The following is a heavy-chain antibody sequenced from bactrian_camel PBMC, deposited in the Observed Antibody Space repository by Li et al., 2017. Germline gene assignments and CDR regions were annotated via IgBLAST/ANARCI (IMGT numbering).Heavy chain of an antibody. Sequence: HVQLVESGGGLVQPGGSLRLSCAASGFSFSTAAMTWVRQAPGKVLEWVSTINSIGSTPYYAGSVKGRFAISRDNAKNTLYLQLNSLKTEDTAMYYCAKGSKGESYGGIWPARGQGTQVTVS. CDR1: GFSFSTAA. J-gene: IGHJ4*01. D-gene: IGHD6*01. CDR2: INSIGSTP. V-gene: IGHV3S1*01.